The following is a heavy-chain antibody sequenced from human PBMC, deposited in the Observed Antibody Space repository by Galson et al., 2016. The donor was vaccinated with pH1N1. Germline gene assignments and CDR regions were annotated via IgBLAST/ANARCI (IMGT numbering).Heavy chain of an antibody. CDR2: ISSSSSTI. CDR3: ARGGYCSGGSCYYVFDY. V-gene: IGHV3-48*01. J-gene: IGHJ4*02. D-gene: IGHD2-15*01. Sequence: SLRLSCAASGFTFSSYSMNWVRQAPGKGLEWVSYISSSSSTIYYADSVKGRFTISRDNAKNSLYLQMNSLKAEDTAVYYCARGGYCSGGSCYYVFDYWGQGTLVTV. CDR1: GFTFSSYS.